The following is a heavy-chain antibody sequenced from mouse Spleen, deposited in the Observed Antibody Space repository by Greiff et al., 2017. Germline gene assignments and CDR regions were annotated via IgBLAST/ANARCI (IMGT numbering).Heavy chain of an antibody. Sequence: EVKVVESGGGLVKPGGSLKLSCAASGFTFSDYYMYWVRQTPEKRLEWVATISDGGSYTYYPDSVKGRFTISRDNAKNNLYLQMSSLKSEDTAMYYCARGGLRTLYYAMDYWGQGTSVTVSS. V-gene: IGHV5-4*02. J-gene: IGHJ4*01. CDR3: ARGGLRTLYYAMDY. CDR2: ISDGGSYT. D-gene: IGHD2-4*01. CDR1: GFTFSDYY.